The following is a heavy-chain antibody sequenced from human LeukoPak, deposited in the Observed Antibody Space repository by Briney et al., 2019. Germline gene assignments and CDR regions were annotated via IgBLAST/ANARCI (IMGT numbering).Heavy chain of an antibody. CDR3: ARDWRSSLFDY. CDR1: GFTFSSYG. D-gene: IGHD6-6*01. J-gene: IGHJ4*02. Sequence: GGSLRLSCAASGFTFSSYGMHWVRQAPGKGLEWVAVISYDGSNKYYADSVKGRFTISRDNSKNTLYLQMNSLRAEDTAVYYCARDWRSSLFDYWGQGTLVTVSS. CDR2: ISYDGSNK. V-gene: IGHV3-30*03.